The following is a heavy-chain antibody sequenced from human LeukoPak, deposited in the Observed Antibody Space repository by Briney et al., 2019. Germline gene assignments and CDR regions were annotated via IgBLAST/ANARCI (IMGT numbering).Heavy chain of an antibody. CDR1: GFTFSSYG. Sequence: GGSLRLSCAASGFTFSSYGMHWVRQAPGKGLEWVAVIWYDGSNKYYADSVKGRFTISRDNSKNTLYLQMNSLRAEDTAVYYCARVRYYYDSSGYFVFDYWGQGTLVTVSS. CDR3: ARVRYYYDSSGYFVFDY. V-gene: IGHV3-33*01. CDR2: IWYDGSNK. J-gene: IGHJ4*02. D-gene: IGHD3-22*01.